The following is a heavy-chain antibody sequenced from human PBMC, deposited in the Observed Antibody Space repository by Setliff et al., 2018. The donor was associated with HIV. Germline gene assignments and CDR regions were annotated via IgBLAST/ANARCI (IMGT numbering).Heavy chain of an antibody. Sequence: GESLKISCAASGFTFSSYAMHWVRQAPGKGLEWVAAVSSDGSNRYYADSVKGRFTISRDNSKNTIYLQMNSLRAEDTAVYYCARDRDRNLPQWGQGTLVTVSS. V-gene: IGHV3-30*04. CDR1: GFTFSSYA. CDR2: VSSDGSNR. CDR3: ARDRDRNLPQ. J-gene: IGHJ4*02.